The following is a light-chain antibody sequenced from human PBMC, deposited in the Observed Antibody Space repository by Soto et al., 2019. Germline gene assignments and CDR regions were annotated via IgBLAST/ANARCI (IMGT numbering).Light chain of an antibody. V-gene: IGKV3-11*01. CDR1: QSVSSY. CDR3: QQRSDWPWT. CDR2: DAS. J-gene: IGKJ1*01. Sequence: EIVLTQSPGTLSLSPGERATLSCRASQSVSSYLAWYQQKPGQAPRLLIYDASNRATGTPARFSGGGSGTDFTLTISNLEPEDFAVYYCQQRSDWPWTFGQGTKVDI.